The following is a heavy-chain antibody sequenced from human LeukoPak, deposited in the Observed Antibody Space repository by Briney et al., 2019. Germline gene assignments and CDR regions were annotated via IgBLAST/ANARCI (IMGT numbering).Heavy chain of an antibody. D-gene: IGHD1-1*01. V-gene: IGHV3-23*01. J-gene: IGHJ6*04. CDR1: GFTFSSYA. CDR3: AKDRFRTTGTSSMDV. CDR2: ISGSGGST. Sequence: QPGGSLRLSCAASGFTFSSYAMSWVRQAPGKGLEWVSAISGSGGSTYYADSVKGRSTISRDNSKNTLYLQMNSLRAEDTAVYYCAKDRFRTTGTSSMDVWGKGTTVTVSS.